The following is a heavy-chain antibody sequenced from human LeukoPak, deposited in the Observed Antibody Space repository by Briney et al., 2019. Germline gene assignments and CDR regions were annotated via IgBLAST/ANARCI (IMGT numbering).Heavy chain of an antibody. J-gene: IGHJ4*02. V-gene: IGHV3-53*01. CDR1: GFTVTSKF. CDR3: ARVVRPGYNWNDWGYFDY. D-gene: IGHD1-20*01. CDR2: IYSGGTT. Sequence: GGSLRLSCAASGFTVTSKFMTWVRQAPGKGLQWVSLIYSGGTTYYADSVKGRFTISRDKSRNTLYLQMNSLRADDTAVYHCARVVRPGYNWNDWGYFDYWGQGTLVTVSS.